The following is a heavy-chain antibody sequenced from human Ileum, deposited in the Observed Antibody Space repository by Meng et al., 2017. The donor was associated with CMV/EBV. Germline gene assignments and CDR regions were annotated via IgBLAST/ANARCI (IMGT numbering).Heavy chain of an antibody. CDR1: GDSITSFY. J-gene: IGHJ4*02. V-gene: IGHV4-4*07. D-gene: IGHD3-16*01. CDR3: ARGPGGFGDFNFDY. Sequence: QLQLQESGPGLVKPSETLSLPCTVSGDSITSFYWSWIRQPAGKALEWIGRIYHGGSTNYNPSLKSRVTLSVDTSKNQFSMRLTSVTAADTAVYYCARGPGGFGDFNFDYWGQGTLVTVSS. CDR2: IYHGGST.